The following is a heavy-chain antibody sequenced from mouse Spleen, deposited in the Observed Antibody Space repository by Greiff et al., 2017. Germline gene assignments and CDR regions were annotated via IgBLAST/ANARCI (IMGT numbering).Heavy chain of an antibody. Sequence: VQLQQSGAELARPGASVKLSCKASGYTFTSYWMQWVKQRPGQGLEWIGAIYPGDGDTRYTQKFKGKATLTADKSSSTAYMQLSSLASEDSAVYYCARGPSTMITTGGQYFDVWGAGTTVTVSS. J-gene: IGHJ1*01. V-gene: IGHV1-87*01. D-gene: IGHD2-4*01. CDR3: ARGPSTMITTGGQYFDV. CDR1: GYTFTSYW. CDR2: IYPGDGDT.